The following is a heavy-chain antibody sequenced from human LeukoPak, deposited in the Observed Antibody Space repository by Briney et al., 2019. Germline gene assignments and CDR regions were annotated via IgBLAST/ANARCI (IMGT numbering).Heavy chain of an antibody. V-gene: IGHV4-39*01. CDR1: GGSISSSSYY. CDR3: ARAPGGRYYYDSSGYYPPSYYYGMDV. J-gene: IGHJ6*02. Sequence: SETLSLTCTVSGGSISSSSYYWGWIRQPPGKGLEWIGSIYYSGSTYYNPSLKSRVTISVDTSKNQFSLKLSSVTAADTAVYYCARAPGGRYYYDSSGYYPPSYYYGMDVWGQGTTVTVSS. D-gene: IGHD3-22*01. CDR2: IYYSGST.